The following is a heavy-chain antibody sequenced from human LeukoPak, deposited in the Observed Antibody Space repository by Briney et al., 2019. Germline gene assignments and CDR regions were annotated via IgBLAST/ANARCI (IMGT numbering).Heavy chain of an antibody. J-gene: IGHJ3*02. Sequence: GESLKISCKGSGYSFTSYWIGWVRQMPGKGLEWMGIIYPGDSDTRYSPSFQGQVTISADKSISTAYLQWSSLKASDTAMYYCARQLWFGEFWGDAFDIWGQGTMVTVSS. D-gene: IGHD3-10*01. CDR3: ARQLWFGEFWGDAFDI. CDR2: IYPGDSDT. V-gene: IGHV5-51*01. CDR1: GYSFTSYW.